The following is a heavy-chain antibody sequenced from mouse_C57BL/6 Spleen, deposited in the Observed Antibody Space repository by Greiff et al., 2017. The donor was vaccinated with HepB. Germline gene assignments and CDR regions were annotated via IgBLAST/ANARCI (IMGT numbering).Heavy chain of an antibody. CDR2: INPYNGGT. CDR1: GYTFTDYY. V-gene: IGHV1-19*01. J-gene: IGHJ2*01. CDR3: ARPLLTDYFDY. D-gene: IGHD4-1*01. Sequence: EVQLQQSGPVLVKPGASVKMSCKASGYTFTDYYMNWVKQSHGKSLEWIGVINPYNGGTSYNQKFKGKATLTVDKSSSTAYMELNSLTSEDSAVYYFARPLLTDYFDYWGQGTTLTVSS.